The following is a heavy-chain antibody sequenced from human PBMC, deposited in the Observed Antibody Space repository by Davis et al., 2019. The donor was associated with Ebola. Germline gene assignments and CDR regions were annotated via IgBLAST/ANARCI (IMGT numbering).Heavy chain of an antibody. D-gene: IGHD4-17*01. CDR1: GFTLNSYG. J-gene: IGHJ4*02. Sequence: GGSLRLSCAVSGFTLNSYGMSWVRQAPGKGLEWVSGISSSGGSTYYADSVKGRFTISRDNSKNTLYLQMNSLRAEDTAVYYCAKDPNGDYIGAYDDWGQGTLVTVSS. CDR2: ISSSGGST. V-gene: IGHV3-23*01. CDR3: AKDPNGDYIGAYDD.